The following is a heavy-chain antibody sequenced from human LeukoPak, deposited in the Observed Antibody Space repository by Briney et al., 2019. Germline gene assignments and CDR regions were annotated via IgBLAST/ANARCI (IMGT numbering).Heavy chain of an antibody. CDR2: IYYSGNA. CDR1: GGPMSSYY. V-gene: IGHV4-59*08. J-gene: IGHJ3*02. CDR3: ARHGSGSATNDAFDI. Sequence: PSETLSLTCTVSGGPMSSYYWSWIRQPPGKGLEWIAYIYYSGNANYNPSLKSRVTISVDTSKDQFSLKLSSVTAADTAIYYCARHGSGSATNDAFDIWGQGTMVTVSS. D-gene: IGHD1-26*01.